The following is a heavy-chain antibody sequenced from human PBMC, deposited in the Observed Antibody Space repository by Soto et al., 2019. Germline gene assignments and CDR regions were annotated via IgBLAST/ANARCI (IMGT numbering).Heavy chain of an antibody. V-gene: IGHV3-30-3*01. CDR3: ARGDQYDILLRYDAMDV. J-gene: IGHJ6*02. Sequence: QVQLVESGGGVVQPGTSLRLSCVASGFTFSKFDMHWIRQTPDKRLQWVAFIAYDGINKYYTGSVKGRFTVSRDNSKSTVSLQMKNLGLEDTATYFCARGDQYDILLRYDAMDVWGLGTTVTISS. CDR2: IAYDGINK. CDR1: GFTFSKFD. D-gene: IGHD2-15*01.